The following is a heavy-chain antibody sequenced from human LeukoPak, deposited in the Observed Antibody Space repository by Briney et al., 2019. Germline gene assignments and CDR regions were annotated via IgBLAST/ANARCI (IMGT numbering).Heavy chain of an antibody. D-gene: IGHD6-6*01. Sequence: PSETLPLTCTVPGGSISSSSYYWGWIRQPPGKGLEWIGSIYYSGSTYYNPSLKSRVTISVDTSKNQFSLKLSSVTAADTAVYYCARLSGLVLDPYYYYYYYMDVWGKGTTVTVSS. J-gene: IGHJ6*03. V-gene: IGHV4-39*01. CDR3: ARLSGLVLDPYYYYYYYMDV. CDR2: IYYSGST. CDR1: GGSISSSSYY.